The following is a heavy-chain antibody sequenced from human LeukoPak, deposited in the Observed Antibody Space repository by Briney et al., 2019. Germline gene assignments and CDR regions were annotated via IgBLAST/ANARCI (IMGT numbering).Heavy chain of an antibody. J-gene: IGHJ5*02. Sequence: ASVKVSCKVSGYTLTELSMHWVRQAPRKGLEWMGGFDPEDGETIYAQKFQGRVTMTEDTSTDTAYMELSSLRSEDTAVYYCATRRAVPNWFDPWGQGTLVTVSS. CDR1: GYTLTELS. D-gene: IGHD2-2*01. CDR2: FDPEDGET. CDR3: ATRRAVPNWFDP. V-gene: IGHV1-24*01.